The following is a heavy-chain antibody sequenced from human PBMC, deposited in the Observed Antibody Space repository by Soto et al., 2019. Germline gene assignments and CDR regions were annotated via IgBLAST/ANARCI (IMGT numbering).Heavy chain of an antibody. D-gene: IGHD6-6*01. CDR2: ISYDGSNK. V-gene: IGHV3-30*18. J-gene: IGHJ5*02. CDR3: AKERIAARSANWFDP. Sequence: QVQLVESGGGVVQPGRSLRLSCAASGFTFSSYGMHWVRQAPGKGLEWVAVISYDGSNKYYADSVKGRFTTSRDNSKNTLYLQMNSLRAEDTAVYYRAKERIAARSANWFDPWGQGTLVTVSS. CDR1: GFTFSSYG.